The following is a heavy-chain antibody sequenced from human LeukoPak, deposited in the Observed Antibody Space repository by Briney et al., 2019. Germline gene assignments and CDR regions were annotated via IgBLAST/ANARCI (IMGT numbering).Heavy chain of an antibody. CDR3: ARVRGLGYCSGGSCNGAFDI. CDR2: INPNSGGT. J-gene: IGHJ3*02. V-gene: IGHV1-2*02. CDR1: GYTFTGYY. Sequence: ASVKVSCKASGYTFTGYYMHWVRQARGQGLEWMGWINPNSGGTNYAQKFQGRVTMTRDTSISTAYMELSRLRSDDTAVYYCARVRGLGYCSGGSCNGAFDIWGQGTMVNVSS. D-gene: IGHD2-15*01.